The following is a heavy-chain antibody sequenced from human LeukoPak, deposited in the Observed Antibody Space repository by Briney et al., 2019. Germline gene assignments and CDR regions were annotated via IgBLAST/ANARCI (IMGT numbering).Heavy chain of an antibody. J-gene: IGHJ6*02. CDR1: GGSIISSNW. V-gene: IGHV4-4*02. Sequence: PSETLSLTCAVSGGSIISSNWWSWVRQPPGKGLAWIGEIYHSGSTNYNPSLKSRVTISVDKSKNQFSLKLSSVTAADTAVYYCARDLTLYYYGMDVWGQGTTVTVSS. CDR2: IYHSGST. CDR3: ARDLTLYYYGMDV.